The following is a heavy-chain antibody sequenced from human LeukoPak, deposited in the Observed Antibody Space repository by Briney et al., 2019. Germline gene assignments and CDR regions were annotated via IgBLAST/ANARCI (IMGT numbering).Heavy chain of an antibody. CDR3: AGEEAGIIGTTGTTNAFDI. CDR1: GYTFTSYG. D-gene: IGHD1-1*01. J-gene: IGHJ3*02. CDR2: ISAYNGNT. Sequence: ASVKVSCKASGYTFTSYGISWVRQAPGQGLEWMGWISAYNGNTNYAQKLQGRVTMTTDTSTSTAYMELSSLRSEDTAVYYCAGEEAGIIGTTGTTNAFDIWGQGTMVTVSS. V-gene: IGHV1-18*01.